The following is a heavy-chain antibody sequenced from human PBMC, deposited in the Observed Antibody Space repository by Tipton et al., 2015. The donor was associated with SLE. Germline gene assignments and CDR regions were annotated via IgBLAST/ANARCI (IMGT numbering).Heavy chain of an antibody. Sequence: SLRLSCAASGFSVSGYGMHWVRQAPGKGLEWVAVIWYDGSDKKYGKSVQGRFTISRDNSKNTLYLQMNSLRAEDTAVYYCARGGILTGPFDYWGQGTLVTVSS. CDR1: GFSVSGYG. CDR3: ARGGILTGPFDY. V-gene: IGHV3-33*01. J-gene: IGHJ4*02. CDR2: IWYDGSDK. D-gene: IGHD3-9*01.